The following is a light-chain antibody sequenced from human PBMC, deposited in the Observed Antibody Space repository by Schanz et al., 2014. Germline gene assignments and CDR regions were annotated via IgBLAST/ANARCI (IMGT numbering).Light chain of an antibody. CDR3: QQRRNWPVT. J-gene: IGKJ5*01. CDR2: DAS. V-gene: IGKV3-11*01. Sequence: EIVLTQSPATLSLSPGETVTLSCRASQSIRSSLAWYQQKPGQAPRLLMYDASTRATGSPARLSGSGSGKEFTLTISRLEPDDFAVYYCQQRRNWPVTFGQGTRLEIK. CDR1: QSIRSS.